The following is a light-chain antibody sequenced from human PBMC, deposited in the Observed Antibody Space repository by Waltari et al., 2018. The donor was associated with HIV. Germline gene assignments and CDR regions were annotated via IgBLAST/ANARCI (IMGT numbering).Light chain of an antibody. J-gene: IGKJ1*01. V-gene: IGKV4-1*01. CDR2: WAS. Sequence: DIVMTQSPDSLVVSLGARATIKCKSSQSVLHTSNSKNFLAWYQQKSGQAPRLIIYWASTRESGVPARFSGSGSGTNFTLTINNLQSEDVAVYYCQQYHVTPPMFGQGT. CDR3: QQYHVTPPM. CDR1: QSVLHTSNSKNF.